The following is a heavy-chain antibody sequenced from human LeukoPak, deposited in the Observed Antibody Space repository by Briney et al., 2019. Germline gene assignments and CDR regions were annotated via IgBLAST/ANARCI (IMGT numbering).Heavy chain of an antibody. D-gene: IGHD6-13*01. CDR1: GFSLSTSGMC. CDR2: IDWDDDK. Sequence: SGPTLVKPTQTLTLTCTFSGFSLSTSGMCVSWIRQPPGKALEWLARIDWDDDKYYSTSLKTRLTISKDTSKNQVVLTMTNMDPVDTATYYCGRIVWGQQLVPPLYYYYGMDVWGQGTTVTVSS. J-gene: IGHJ6*02. CDR3: GRIVWGQQLVPPLYYYYGMDV. V-gene: IGHV2-70*11.